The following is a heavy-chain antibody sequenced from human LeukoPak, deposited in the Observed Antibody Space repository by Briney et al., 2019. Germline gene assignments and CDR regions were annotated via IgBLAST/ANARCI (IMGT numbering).Heavy chain of an antibody. J-gene: IGHJ5*01. Sequence: SETLSLTCNVSGDSIGSSSYYWGWIRQTPEKGLEWIGRIFYSGSTYYTPSLKSRVTMSLDTSKNQFSLRLTSVTAADTAVYYCARQVAIVEPTDPNWFDSWGQGTLVTVS. CDR3: ARQVAIVEPTDPNWFDS. D-gene: IGHD1-26*01. V-gene: IGHV4-39*07. CDR2: IFYSGST. CDR1: GDSIGSSSYY.